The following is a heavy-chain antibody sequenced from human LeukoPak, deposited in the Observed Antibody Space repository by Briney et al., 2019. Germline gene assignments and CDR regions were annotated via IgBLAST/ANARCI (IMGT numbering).Heavy chain of an antibody. V-gene: IGHV3-23*01. Sequence: GGSLRLSCAASGFSFSNYAMSWVRQAPGKGLEWVSGITDSGDSTYFADSVKGRFTISRDNSKNTVYLQMNSPRAEDTAVYYCAKDARRTSGWYYFDSWGQGTLVTVSS. CDR1: GFSFSNYA. J-gene: IGHJ4*02. CDR3: AKDARRTSGWYYFDS. D-gene: IGHD6-19*01. CDR2: ITDSGDST.